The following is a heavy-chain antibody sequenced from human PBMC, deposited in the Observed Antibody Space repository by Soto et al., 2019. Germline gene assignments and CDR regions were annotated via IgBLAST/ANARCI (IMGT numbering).Heavy chain of an antibody. Sequence: AVGSLRLSCAVSGFTPTTTPLSWVRQPPGKGLEWVATVSGAASHTYYVDSVRGRFFISRDNSKNTVTLQMNNLTVDDTAVYYCATSFRYFDNWGQGTRVTVSS. CDR2: VSGAASHT. CDR3: ATSFRYFDN. CDR1: GFTPTTTP. V-gene: IGHV3-23*01. D-gene: IGHD3-9*01. J-gene: IGHJ4*02.